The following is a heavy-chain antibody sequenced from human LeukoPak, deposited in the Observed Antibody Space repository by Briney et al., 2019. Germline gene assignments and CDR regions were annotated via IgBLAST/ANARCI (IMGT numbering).Heavy chain of an antibody. J-gene: IGHJ2*01. CDR2: IYYSGSS. V-gene: IGHV4-59*12. CDR3: ARDRVVPAARSGWYFDL. Sequence: SETLSLTCTVSGGSISSYYWSWIRQPPGKGLEWIGYIYYSGSSNYNPSLKSRVTISVDTSKNQFSLKLSSVTAADTAVYYCARDRVVPAARSGWYFDLWGRGTLVTVSS. D-gene: IGHD2-2*01. CDR1: GGSISSYY.